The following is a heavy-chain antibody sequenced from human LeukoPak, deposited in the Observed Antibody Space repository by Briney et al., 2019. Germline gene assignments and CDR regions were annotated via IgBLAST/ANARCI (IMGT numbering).Heavy chain of an antibody. J-gene: IGHJ4*02. Sequence: PGGSLRLSCAASGFTFTAYTMHWVRQAPGKGLEWVALISWDGSNKYYADSVKGRFTISRDKSKNTLYLEMNSLRSEDTAVYYCARVSIVGATLDYWGQGTLVTVSS. CDR2: ISWDGSNK. V-gene: IGHV3-30-3*01. CDR1: GFTFTAYT. D-gene: IGHD1-26*01. CDR3: ARVSIVGATLDY.